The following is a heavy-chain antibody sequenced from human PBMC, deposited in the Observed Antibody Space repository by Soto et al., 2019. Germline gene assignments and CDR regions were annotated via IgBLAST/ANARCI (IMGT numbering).Heavy chain of an antibody. V-gene: IGHV3-30*03. J-gene: IGHJ4*02. Sequence: QVQLVQSGGGVVQPGRALRLTGVVFGLNISDYGINWVRQSPGRGLELVAIISYDSMTKNYADSVRGRFTVSRDNSNNTAWLQLDKLRAADPAVYYCARAGEIAVVVYYWGQGTLVTVSS. D-gene: IGHD2-15*01. CDR3: ARAGEIAVVVYY. CDR2: ISYDSMTK. CDR1: GLNISDYG.